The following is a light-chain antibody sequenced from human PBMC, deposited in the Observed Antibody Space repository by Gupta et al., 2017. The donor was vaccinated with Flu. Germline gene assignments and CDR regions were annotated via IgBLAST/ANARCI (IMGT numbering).Light chain of an antibody. J-gene: IGKJ1*01. CDR1: QSVSSY. CDR2: DVS. CDR3: LHPTNWPPT. V-gene: IGKV3-11*01. Sequence: EILLTQSPAIMSLSQGARATLSCRARQSVSSYLTWYQQKPGQAPRLLIYDVSNSFTGIPARFSGSGSGTDFTLTISRLEPEDFAVYYCLHPTNWPPTFGQGTRLEIK.